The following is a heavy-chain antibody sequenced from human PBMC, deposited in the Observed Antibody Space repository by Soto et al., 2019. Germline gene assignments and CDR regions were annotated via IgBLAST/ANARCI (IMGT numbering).Heavy chain of an antibody. CDR2: IYYNGDT. CDR3: ARRLIDNWNQGPAFDF. J-gene: IGHJ3*01. D-gene: IGHD1-20*01. Sequence: QLQLQESGPGLVKPAETLSLKCSVSGGSVSSGNYFWGWIRQPPGKGLEWIGNIYYNGDTYYSPCPTSRVTMSVDTAQNQFSLRLNSVTAADTAVYSCARRLIDNWNQGPAFDFRGQGTLFTVSS. V-gene: IGHV4-39*01. CDR1: GGSVSSGNYF.